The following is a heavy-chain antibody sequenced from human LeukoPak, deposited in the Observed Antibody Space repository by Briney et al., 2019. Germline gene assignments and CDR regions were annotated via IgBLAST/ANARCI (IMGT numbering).Heavy chain of an antibody. V-gene: IGHV3-30*04. CDR2: ISYDGSNK. CDR3: ARSSLTGTTRHYYGMDV. D-gene: IGHD1-20*01. J-gene: IGHJ6*02. CDR1: GFTFSSYA. Sequence: GGSLRLSCAASGFTFSSYAMHWVRQAPGKGLEWVAVISYDGSNKYYADSVKGRFTISRDNAKNSLYLQMNSLRAEDTAVYYCARSSLTGTTRHYYGMDVWGQGTTVTVSS.